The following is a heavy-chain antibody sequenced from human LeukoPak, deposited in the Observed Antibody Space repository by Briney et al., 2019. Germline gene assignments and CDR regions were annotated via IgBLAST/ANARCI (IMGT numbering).Heavy chain of an antibody. V-gene: IGHV3-30*03. CDR1: GFTFSNYG. CDR2: ISYGGSNK. CDR3: ARGGHCSTTSCSNYDGMDV. J-gene: IGHJ6*02. D-gene: IGHD2-2*01. Sequence: GGSLRLSCAASGFTFSNYGMHWVRQAPGKGLEWVAVISYGGSNKYYADSVKGRFTISRDNSKNTLYLQMNSLRAEDTAVYFCARGGHCSTTSCSNYDGMDVWGQGTTLTVSS.